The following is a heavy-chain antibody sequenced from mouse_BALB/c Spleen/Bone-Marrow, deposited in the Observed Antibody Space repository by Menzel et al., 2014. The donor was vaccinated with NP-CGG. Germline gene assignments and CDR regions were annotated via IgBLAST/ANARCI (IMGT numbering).Heavy chain of an antibody. D-gene: IGHD1-1*01. J-gene: IGHJ2*01. CDR3: ARSRYGSYYGY. CDR2: IYPGNVNT. Sequence: VQLQESGPELVKPGASVRISCKASNYTFTTYYIYWVKRRPGQGLEWIGWIYPGNVNTKYNEKFKAKVTLTADKSSSTAYMQLSSLTSEDSAVYFCARSRYGSYYGYWGQGTPLTVSS. CDR1: NYTFTTYY. V-gene: IGHV1S56*01.